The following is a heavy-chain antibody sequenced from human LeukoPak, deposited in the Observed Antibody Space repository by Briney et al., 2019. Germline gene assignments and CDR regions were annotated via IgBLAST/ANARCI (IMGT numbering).Heavy chain of an antibody. Sequence: SETLSLTCAVSGGSISSGGYSWSWIRQPPGKGLEWIGYIYHSGSTYYNPSLKSRVTISVDRSKNQFSLKLSSVTAADTAVYYRARGGRLRMMGYFDYWGQGTLVTVSS. V-gene: IGHV4-30-2*01. D-gene: IGHD4-17*01. CDR2: IYHSGST. CDR3: ARGGRLRMMGYFDY. CDR1: GGSISSGGYS. J-gene: IGHJ4*02.